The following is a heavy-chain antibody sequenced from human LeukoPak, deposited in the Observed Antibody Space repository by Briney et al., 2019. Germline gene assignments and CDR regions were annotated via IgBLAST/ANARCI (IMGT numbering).Heavy chain of an antibody. D-gene: IGHD6-6*01. J-gene: IGHJ4*02. Sequence: PSETLSLTCAVYGGSFSGYYWSWIRQPPGKGLEWIGEINHSGSTNYNPSLKSRVTISVDTSKNQFSLKLRSVTAADAAVYYCARGLGSSSEYWGQGTLVTVSS. CDR3: ARGLGSSSEY. V-gene: IGHV4-34*01. CDR1: GGSFSGYY. CDR2: INHSGST.